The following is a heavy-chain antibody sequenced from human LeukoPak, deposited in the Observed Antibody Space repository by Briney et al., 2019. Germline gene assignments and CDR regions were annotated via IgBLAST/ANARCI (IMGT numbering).Heavy chain of an antibody. CDR1: GFTFSSYW. J-gene: IGHJ4*02. CDR2: IKQDGSEK. V-gene: IGHV3-7*01. Sequence: GGSLRLSCAASGFTFSSYWMSWVRQAPGKGLEWVANIKQDGSEKYYVDSVKGRFTISRDNAKNSLYLQMNSLRAEDTAVYYCARVVATMIFTEYYFDYWGQGTLVTVSS. CDR3: ARVVATMIFTEYYFDY. D-gene: IGHD5-12*01.